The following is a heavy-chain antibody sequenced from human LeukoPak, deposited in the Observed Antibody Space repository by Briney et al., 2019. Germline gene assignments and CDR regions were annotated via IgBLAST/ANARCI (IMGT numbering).Heavy chain of an antibody. D-gene: IGHD3-22*01. CDR1: GGSISTYY. CDR3: ARQSYSGDSGYYIFDY. CDR2: IYYSGST. Sequence: SETLSLTCTVSGGSISTYYWSWIRQPPGKGLEWIGYIYYSGSTHYNPSLKSRVTISVDTSKNQFSLKLSSLTAADTAVYYCARQSYSGDSGYYIFDYWGQGTLVTVSS. J-gene: IGHJ4*02. V-gene: IGHV4-59*01.